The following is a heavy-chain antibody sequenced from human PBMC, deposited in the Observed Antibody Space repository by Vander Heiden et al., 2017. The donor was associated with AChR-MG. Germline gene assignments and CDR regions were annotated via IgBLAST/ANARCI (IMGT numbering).Heavy chain of an antibody. CDR2: INAGNGNT. CDR1: GYTFTSYA. J-gene: IGHJ4*02. CDR3: ARGTDYGDVIDY. V-gene: IGHV1-3*01. Sequence: QVQLVQSGAEVKKPGASVTVSCKASGYTFTSYAMHWVRQDPGQRLEWMGWINAGNGNTKDSQKFQGRGTITRDTSASTAYMELSSLRSEDTAVYYCARGTDYGDVIDYWGQGTLVTVSS. D-gene: IGHD4-17*01.